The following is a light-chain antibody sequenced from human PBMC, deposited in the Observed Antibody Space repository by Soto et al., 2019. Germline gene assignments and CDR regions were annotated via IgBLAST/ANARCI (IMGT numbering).Light chain of an antibody. V-gene: IGKV3-11*01. CDR1: RTVFNF. J-gene: IGKJ2*01. CDR2: DAS. Sequence: VLTQSPATLSLSPGERATLSCRANRTVFNFLIWYQQKPGQAPRLLIYDASNRATDIPARFSGTGSGTDFRLTISSLEPEDFALYFCQQRAIWPYTFGPGTKLEIK. CDR3: QQRAIWPYT.